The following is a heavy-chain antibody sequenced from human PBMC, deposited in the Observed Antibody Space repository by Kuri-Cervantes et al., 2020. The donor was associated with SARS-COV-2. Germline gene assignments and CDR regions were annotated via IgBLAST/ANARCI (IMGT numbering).Heavy chain of an antibody. CDR2: IRSKAYGETT. CDR1: AFTFDDYA. CDR3: SRNFWAGCWPFDY. Sequence: GESLKISCTTSAFTFDDYALAWFRQAPGKGLEWVGFIRSKAYGETTEYAASVKGRFSISRDDSESIAYLQMNSLKTEDTAVYYCSRNFWAGCWPFDYWGQGTLVTVSS. J-gene: IGHJ4*02. V-gene: IGHV3-49*03. D-gene: IGHD3/OR15-3a*01.